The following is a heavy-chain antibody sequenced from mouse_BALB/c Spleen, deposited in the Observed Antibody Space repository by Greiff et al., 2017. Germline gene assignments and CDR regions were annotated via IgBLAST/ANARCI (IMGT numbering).Heavy chain of an antibody. D-gene: IGHD1-1*01. CDR2: INSNGGST. J-gene: IGHJ4*01. Sequence: EVMLVESGGGLVQPGGSLKLSCAASGFTFSSYGMSWVRQTPDKRLELVATINSNGGSTYYPDSVKGRFTISRDNAKNTLYLQMSSLKSEDTAMYYCASNYYGSAMDYWGQGTSVTVSS. CDR3: ASNYYGSAMDY. V-gene: IGHV5-6-3*01. CDR1: GFTFSSYG.